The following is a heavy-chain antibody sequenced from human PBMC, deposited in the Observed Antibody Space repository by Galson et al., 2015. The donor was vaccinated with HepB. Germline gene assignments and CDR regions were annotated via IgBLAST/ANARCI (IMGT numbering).Heavy chain of an antibody. CDR3: ARGGKKHQGYFYYYGLDV. D-gene: IGHD1-14*01. CDR1: GESFSGFF. V-gene: IGHV4-34*01. Sequence: SATLSLTCAVYGESFSGFFWAWIRQPPGKGLEWIGEVNHTGNTAYNPALKSRVTMSVDTSKNQFSLRLSSVTAADTAVYYCARGGKKHQGYFYYYGLDVWAQGTTVTVSS. J-gene: IGHJ6*02. CDR2: VNHTGNT.